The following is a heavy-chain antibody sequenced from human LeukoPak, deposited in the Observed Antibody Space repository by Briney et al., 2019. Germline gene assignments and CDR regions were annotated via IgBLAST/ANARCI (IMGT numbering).Heavy chain of an antibody. CDR2: IIPIFGTA. D-gene: IGHD5-18*01. V-gene: IGHV1-69*13. Sequence: ASVKVSCKASGCTFSSYAISWVRQDPGQGLEWMGGIIPIFGTANYAQKFQGRVTITADESTSTAYMELSSLRSEDTAVYYCARDLGQPLPSFWGQGTLVTVSS. CDR1: GCTFSSYA. J-gene: IGHJ4*02. CDR3: ARDLGQPLPSF.